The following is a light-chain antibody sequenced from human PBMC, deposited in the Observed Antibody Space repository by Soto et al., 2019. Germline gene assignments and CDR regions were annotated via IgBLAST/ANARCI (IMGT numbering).Light chain of an antibody. CDR3: QQRNIWPPVT. V-gene: IGKV3-11*01. Sequence: EIVFTQSPATLSLSPGERATLSRRASPSVTNFLAWYQQKPGQAPRLLIYGAFNRATGIPARFSGSGSGTDFTLTISSLEPEDSAIYYCQQRNIWPPVTFGQGTRLEIK. J-gene: IGKJ5*01. CDR2: GAF. CDR1: PSVTNF.